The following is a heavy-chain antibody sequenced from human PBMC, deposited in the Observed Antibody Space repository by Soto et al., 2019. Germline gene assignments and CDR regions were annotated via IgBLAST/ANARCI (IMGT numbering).Heavy chain of an antibody. V-gene: IGHV3-30-3*01. CDR2: ISYDGSDK. CDR3: SRGPPYSSGSHFTY. CDR1: GFTFNSYA. J-gene: IGHJ4*02. D-gene: IGHD3-22*01. Sequence: QVQLVESGGGVVQPGRSLRLSCAASGFTFNSYAIHWVRQAPDKGLEWVTVISYDGSDKYYADSVKGRFTISRDNSKNTVYLQMNSLRAEDTAVYYCSRGPPYSSGSHFTYWGQGALVTVSS.